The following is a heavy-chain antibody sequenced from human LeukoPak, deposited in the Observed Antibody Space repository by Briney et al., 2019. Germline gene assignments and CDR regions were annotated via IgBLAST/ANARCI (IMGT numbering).Heavy chain of an antibody. Sequence: SATLSLARTLSGGSISSGSYYWSWIRQPAGKGLEWIGRIYTSGSTNYNPSLKSRVTISVDTSKNQFSLKLSSVTAADTAVYYCARSPLLYYYGSGSYYLATGLQKTGYYYYMDVWGKGTTVTVSS. CDR2: IYTSGST. D-gene: IGHD3-10*01. J-gene: IGHJ6*03. CDR3: ARSPLLYYYGSGSYYLATGLQKTGYYYYMDV. CDR1: GGSISSGSYY. V-gene: IGHV4-61*02.